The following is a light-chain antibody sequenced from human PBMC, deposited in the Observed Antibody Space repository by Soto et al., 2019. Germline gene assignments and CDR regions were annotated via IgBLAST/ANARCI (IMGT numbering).Light chain of an antibody. Sequence: EIVLTQSPGTLSLSPGETATLSCRASQSVRSNYLAWYQQKPGQAPRLLIYDASSRATGIPDRFSGSGSDTDFTLTISRLEPEDFAVYYGQQYAGSPRTFGQGTKLEIK. CDR1: QSVRSNY. J-gene: IGKJ2*01. CDR3: QQYAGSPRT. CDR2: DAS. V-gene: IGKV3-20*01.